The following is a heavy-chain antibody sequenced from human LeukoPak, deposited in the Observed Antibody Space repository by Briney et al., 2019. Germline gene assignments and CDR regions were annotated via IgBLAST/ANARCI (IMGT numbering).Heavy chain of an antibody. CDR1: GFTFSSYA. J-gene: IGHJ5*02. Sequence: GGSLRLSCAASGFTFSSYAMHWVRQAPGKGLEWVAVISYDGSNKYYADSVKGRFTISRDNSKNTLYLQMNSLRAEDTAVYYCAGSDDESYSSGWYWFDPWGQGTLVTVSS. CDR3: AGSDDESYSSGWYWFDP. V-gene: IGHV3-30-3*01. D-gene: IGHD6-19*01. CDR2: ISYDGSNK.